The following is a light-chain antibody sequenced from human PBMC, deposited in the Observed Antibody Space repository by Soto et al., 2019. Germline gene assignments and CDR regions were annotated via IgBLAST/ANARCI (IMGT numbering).Light chain of an antibody. J-gene: IGLJ2*01. Sequence: QSALTQPPSASGSPGQSVTISCIGTGSDVGGYNYVSWYQQHPGKAPKLVIFDVSRRPSGVPDRFSGSKSGNTASLTVSGLQAEDEADYYCGSFAASNNLLFGRGTKLTVL. CDR2: DVS. V-gene: IGLV2-8*01. CDR3: GSFAASNNLL. CDR1: GSDVGGYNY.